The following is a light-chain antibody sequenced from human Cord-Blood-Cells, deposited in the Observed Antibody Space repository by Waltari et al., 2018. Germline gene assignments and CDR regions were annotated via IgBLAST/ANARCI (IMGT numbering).Light chain of an antibody. CDR2: AGS. J-gene: IGLJ3*02. V-gene: IGLV2-23*01. Sequence: QSALTQPASVSGSPGQSITISCTGTSSDVGSYNLVSWYQQHPGKAPKLMIYAGSKRPSGVSNRFSGSKSGNTASLTFSGLQAEDEADYYCCSYAGSSTLVFGGGTKLTVL. CDR1: SSDVGSYNL. CDR3: CSYAGSSTLV.